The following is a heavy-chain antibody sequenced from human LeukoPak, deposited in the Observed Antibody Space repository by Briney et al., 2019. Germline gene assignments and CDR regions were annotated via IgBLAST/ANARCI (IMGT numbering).Heavy chain of an antibody. V-gene: IGHV3-74*01. J-gene: IGHJ4*02. Sequence: PGGSLRLSCAASGFTFSNYWMHWVRQAPGKGLVWVSRINSDGSSTNYADSVKGRFTISRDNAKNTLYRQMNSLRAEDTAVYYCARDHGDYYFDYWGQGTLVTVSS. CDR1: GFTFSNYW. CDR3: ARDHGDYYFDY. D-gene: IGHD4-17*01. CDR2: INSDGSST.